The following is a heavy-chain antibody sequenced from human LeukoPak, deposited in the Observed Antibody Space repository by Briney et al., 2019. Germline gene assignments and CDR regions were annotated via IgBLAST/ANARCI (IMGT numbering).Heavy chain of an antibody. J-gene: IGHJ4*02. D-gene: IGHD3-22*01. CDR1: GFTVSSNY. V-gene: IGHV3-53*01. Sequence: PGGSLRLSCAASGFTVSSNYMNWVRQAPGKGLEWVSIIYSGGNTHYADSVKGRFTISRDNSQNTLYLQMNSLRPKDTAVYYCARLLYYYDSSIYQRYFDYWGQGTLVTVSS. CDR2: IYSGGNT. CDR3: ARLLYYYDSSIYQRYFDY.